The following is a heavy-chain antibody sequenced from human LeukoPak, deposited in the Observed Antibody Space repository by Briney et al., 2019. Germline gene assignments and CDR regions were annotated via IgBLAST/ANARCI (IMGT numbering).Heavy chain of an antibody. J-gene: IGHJ4*02. CDR1: GFTFSSYG. D-gene: IGHD1-26*01. Sequence: GGSLRLSCAASGFTFSSYGIHWVRQAPGKGLEWVPVIWYDGSNKYYADSVKGRFTISRDNSKNTVYLQMNSLRAEDTAVYYCARGGSEACFDYWGQGTLVTVSS. CDR3: ARGGSEACFDY. CDR2: IWYDGSNK. V-gene: IGHV3-33*01.